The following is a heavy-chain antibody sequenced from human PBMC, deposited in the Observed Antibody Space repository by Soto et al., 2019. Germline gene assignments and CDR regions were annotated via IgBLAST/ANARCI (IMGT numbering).Heavy chain of an antibody. V-gene: IGHV1-69*12. J-gene: IGHJ6*02. Sequence: QVQLVQSGAEVKKPGSSVKVSCKASGGTFSRYAISWVRQAPGQGLEWMGGITPIFGTANYAQKFQGRVTITADESTSTAYMELSSLRSADTAVYYCARQGAALRDYYYDMDVWGQGTTVTVSS. CDR3: ARQGAALRDYYYDMDV. CDR1: GGTFSRYA. CDR2: ITPIFGTA. D-gene: IGHD6-25*01.